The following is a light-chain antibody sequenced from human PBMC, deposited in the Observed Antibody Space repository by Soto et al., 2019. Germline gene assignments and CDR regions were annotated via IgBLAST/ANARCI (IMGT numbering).Light chain of an antibody. CDR3: LQYHNLWA. J-gene: IGKJ1*01. Sequence: IMMKQSPATLSVSTGERATLSCRASQNIYSNIAWYQQRPGQAPRLLIYRASTRATGVPARFSGSGSGTEFTLTISSPQSEDFTVYSCLQYHNLWAFGQGTKVDIK. CDR2: RAS. CDR1: QNIYSN. V-gene: IGKV3-15*01.